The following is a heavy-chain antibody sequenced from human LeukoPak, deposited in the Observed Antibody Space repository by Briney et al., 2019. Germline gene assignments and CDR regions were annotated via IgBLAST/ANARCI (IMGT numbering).Heavy chain of an antibody. J-gene: IGHJ4*02. CDR3: AKDHEDILTGYYTPDY. CDR2: ISYDGSNK. D-gene: IGHD3-9*01. V-gene: IGHV3-30*18. CDR1: GFTFSDYY. Sequence: GGSLRLSCAASGFTFSDYYMSWIRQAPGKGLEWVAVISYDGSNKYYADSVKGRFTISRDNSKNTLYLQMNSLRAEDTAVYYCAKDHEDILTGYYTPDYWGQGTLVTVSS.